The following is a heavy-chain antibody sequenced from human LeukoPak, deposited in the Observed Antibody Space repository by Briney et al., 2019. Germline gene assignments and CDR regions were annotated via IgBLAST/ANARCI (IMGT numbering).Heavy chain of an antibody. V-gene: IGHV3-74*01. J-gene: IGHJ4*02. D-gene: IGHD1-26*01. Sequence: GGSLRLSCAASGFTFCSYWMHWVRQAPGKGLVWVSRINSDGSSTNYADSVKGRFTISRDNAKNTLYLQMNSLRAEDTAVYYCARVVVGATTGSRFGYFDYWGQGTLVTVSS. CDR1: GFTFCSYW. CDR2: INSDGSST. CDR3: ARVVVGATTGSRFGYFDY.